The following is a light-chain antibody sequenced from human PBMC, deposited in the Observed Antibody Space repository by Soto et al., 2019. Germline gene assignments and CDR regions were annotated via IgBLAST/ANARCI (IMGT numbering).Light chain of an antibody. CDR3: QQYYSIPPT. V-gene: IGKV4-1*01. CDR2: WAS. J-gene: IGKJ4*01. Sequence: DIVMTQSPDSLAVSLGERATINCKSSQSVLYSSNNKNYLAWYQQKPGQPPKLLIYWASTRESGVPDRISGSGSGTDFTLTISXLQAEDVAVYYCQQYYSIPPTFGGGTKVEIK. CDR1: QSVLYSSNNKNY.